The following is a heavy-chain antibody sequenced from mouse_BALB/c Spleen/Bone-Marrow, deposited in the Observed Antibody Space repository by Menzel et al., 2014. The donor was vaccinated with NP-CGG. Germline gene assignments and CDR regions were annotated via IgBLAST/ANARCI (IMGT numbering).Heavy chain of an antibody. Sequence: EVQVVESGGGLVKPGGSLKLSCAASGIAFSSYDMSWVRQTPEKRLEWVAYISSGGGSTYYPDTVKGRFTISRDNAKNTLYLQMSSLKSEDTAMYYCAREVLRDYFDYWGQGTTLTVSS. J-gene: IGHJ2*01. D-gene: IGHD1-1*01. CDR1: GIAFSSYD. CDR2: ISSGGGST. V-gene: IGHV5-12-1*01. CDR3: AREVLRDYFDY.